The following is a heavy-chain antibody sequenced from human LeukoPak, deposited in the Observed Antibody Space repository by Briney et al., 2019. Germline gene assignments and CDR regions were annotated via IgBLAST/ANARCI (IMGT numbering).Heavy chain of an antibody. D-gene: IGHD6-13*01. CDR2: ISAYNGNT. J-gene: IGHJ5*02. CDR1: GYTFTSYG. V-gene: IGHV1-18*01. CDR3: AREDIAAAGTGYNWFDP. Sequence: ASVKVSCKASGYTFTSYGFSWVRQAPGQGLEWMGWISAYNGNTDYPQNLQGRVTLTTDTSTSTAYMELRSLRSDDTAVYYCAREDIAAAGTGYNWFDPWGQGTLVTVSS.